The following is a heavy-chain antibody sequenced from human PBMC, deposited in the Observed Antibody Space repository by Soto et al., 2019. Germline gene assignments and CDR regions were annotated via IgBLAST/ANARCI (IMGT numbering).Heavy chain of an antibody. Sequence: GGSLRLSCAASGFTFSSYGMHWVRQAPGKGLEWVAVISYDGSNKFYADSVKGRFTISRDISKNTLYLQMNSLRAEDTAVYYCAKDIGSGWYEYFQHWGQGTLVTVSS. J-gene: IGHJ1*01. CDR1: GFTFSSYG. D-gene: IGHD6-19*01. V-gene: IGHV3-30*18. CDR3: AKDIGSGWYEYFQH. CDR2: ISYDGSNK.